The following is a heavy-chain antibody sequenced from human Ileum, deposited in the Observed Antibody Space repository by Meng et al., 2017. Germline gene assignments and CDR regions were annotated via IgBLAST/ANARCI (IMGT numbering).Heavy chain of an antibody. CDR3: ATVGDGYMYESRGS. Sequence: GGSLTLSCAASGFAFSGNWMTWVRQVPGNGLEWVACLSQDGIAKYYLDSVKGRFTISRDNVKNSLYLHMNSLRADDTAVYYCATVGDGYMYESRGSWGQGTLVTVSS. V-gene: IGHV3-7*01. CDR2: LSQDGIAK. CDR1: GFAFSGNW. J-gene: IGHJ5*02. D-gene: IGHD5-18*01.